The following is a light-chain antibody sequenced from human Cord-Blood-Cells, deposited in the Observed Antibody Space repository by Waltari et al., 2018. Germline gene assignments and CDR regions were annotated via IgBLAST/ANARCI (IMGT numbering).Light chain of an antibody. CDR3: QQYGSSPRT. V-gene: IGKV3-20*01. CDR2: GAS. CDR1: QSVSSSY. J-gene: IGKJ1*01. Sequence: PGERATLSCRASQSVSSSYLAWYQQKPGQAPRHLIYGASSRATGIPDRFSGSGAGTDFTLTISRLEPEDFAVYYCQQYGSSPRTFGQGTKVEIK.